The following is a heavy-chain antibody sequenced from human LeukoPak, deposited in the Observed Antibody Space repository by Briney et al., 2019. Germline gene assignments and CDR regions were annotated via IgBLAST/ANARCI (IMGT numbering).Heavy chain of an antibody. CDR2: IIPIVGIA. CDR1: GGTFSSYA. CDR3: ARDGEKATIYFDY. V-gene: IGHV1-69*04. J-gene: IGHJ4*02. D-gene: IGHD5-12*01. Sequence: GASVKVSCKASGGTFSSYALSWLRQAPGQGLEWMGTIIPIVGIANYAQKFQGRVTITADKSTSTAYMELSSLRSEDTAVYYCARDGEKATIYFDYWGQGTLVTVSS.